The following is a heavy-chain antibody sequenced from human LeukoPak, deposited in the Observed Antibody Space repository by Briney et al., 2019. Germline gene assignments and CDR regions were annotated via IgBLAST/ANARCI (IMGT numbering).Heavy chain of an antibody. D-gene: IGHD3-10*01. CDR3: ARIYLKLASAS. CDR2: IKEDGSEK. V-gene: IGHV3-7*01. CDR1: GFTFTSYW. J-gene: IGHJ5*02. Sequence: GGSLRLSRAASGFTFTSYWMSWVRQAPGKGLEWVANIKEDGSEKYYVDSVKGRFTISRDNAKNSVSLQMNSLRAEDTAVYYCARIYLKLASASWGQGTLVIVSS.